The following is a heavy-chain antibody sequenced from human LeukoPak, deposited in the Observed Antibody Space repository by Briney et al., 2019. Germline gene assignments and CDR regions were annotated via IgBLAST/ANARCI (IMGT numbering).Heavy chain of an antibody. CDR3: ANGGIAAANY. CDR2: ISYDGSNK. J-gene: IGHJ4*02. Sequence: GGSLRLSCAASGFTFGSYATHWVRQAPGKGLEWVAVISYDGSNKYYADSVKGRFTISRDNSKNTLYLQMNSLRAEDTAVYYCANGGIAAANYWGQGTLVTVSS. V-gene: IGHV3-30-3*01. CDR1: GFTFGSYA. D-gene: IGHD6-13*01.